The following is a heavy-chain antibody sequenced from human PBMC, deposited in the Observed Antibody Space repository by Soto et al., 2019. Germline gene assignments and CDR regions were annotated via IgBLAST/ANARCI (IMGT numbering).Heavy chain of an antibody. CDR1: GGSIRGSSYY. V-gene: IGHV4-39*01. CDR2: IYHSGIT. Sequence: SETLSLTCTVSGGSIRGSSYYWGWIRQPPGKGLEWIGSIYHSGITYYNPSLESRITISVDTSKNQFSLKLNSVTAADTAVYFCARRNVPGSFSYYFRMDVWGQGTTVTVSS. D-gene: IGHD2-8*01. J-gene: IGHJ6*02. CDR3: ARRNVPGSFSYYFRMDV.